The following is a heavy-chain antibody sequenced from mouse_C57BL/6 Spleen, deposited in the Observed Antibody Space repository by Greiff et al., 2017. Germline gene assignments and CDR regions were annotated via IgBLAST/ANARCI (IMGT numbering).Heavy chain of an antibody. V-gene: IGHV1-9*01. CDR2: ILPGSGST. CDR3: AGGGYYYGSSYKDDYFDY. Sequence: QVQLQQSGAELMKPGASVKLSCKATGYTFTGYWIEWVKQRPGHGLEWIGEILPGSGSTNYNEKFKGKATFTADTSSNTAYMQLSSLTTEDSAIYYCAGGGYYYGSSYKDDYFDYWGQGTTLTVSS. CDR1: GYTFTGYW. D-gene: IGHD1-1*01. J-gene: IGHJ2*01.